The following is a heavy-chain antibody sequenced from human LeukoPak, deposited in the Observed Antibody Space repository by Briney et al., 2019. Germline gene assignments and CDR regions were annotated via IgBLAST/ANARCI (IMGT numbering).Heavy chain of an antibody. CDR2: ISAYNGNT. J-gene: IGHJ4*02. CDR3: AILTAHYTVTTLGIDY. CDR1: GYTFTSYG. D-gene: IGHD4-17*01. Sequence: ASVKVSCKASGYTFTSYGISWVRQAPGQGLEWMRWISAYNGNTNYAQKLQGRVTMTTDTSTSTAYMELRSLRSDDTAVYYCAILTAHYTVTTLGIDYWGQGTLVTVSS. V-gene: IGHV1-18*01.